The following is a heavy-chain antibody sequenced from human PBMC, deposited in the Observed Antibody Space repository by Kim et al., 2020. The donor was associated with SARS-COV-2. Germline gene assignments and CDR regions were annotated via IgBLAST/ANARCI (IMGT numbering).Heavy chain of an antibody. D-gene: IGHD3-10*01. CDR2: IYYSGST. CDR3: ARDQSDLLWFGELLYGGGGWFDP. V-gene: IGHV4-39*07. Sequence: SETLSLTCTVSGGSISSSSYYWGWIRQPPGKGLEWIGSIYYSGSTYYNPSLKSRVTISVDTSKNQFSLKLSSVTAADTAVYYCARDQSDLLWFGELLYGGGGWFDPWGQGTLVTVSS. J-gene: IGHJ5*02. CDR1: GGSISSSSYY.